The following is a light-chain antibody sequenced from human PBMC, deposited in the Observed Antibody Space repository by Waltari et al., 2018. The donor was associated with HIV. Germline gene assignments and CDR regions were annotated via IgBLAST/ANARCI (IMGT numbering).Light chain of an antibody. J-gene: IGLJ3*02. CDR3: QSADSSGTWV. CDR2: KDT. CDR1: ALHKTT. V-gene: IGLV3-25*03. Sequence: SYELTQPPSVSASPGQTDRITCHGDALHKTTAHWYHQKPGQAPVLVIYKDTERPSGIPERFSGSSSGTTVTLTISGVQAEDEADYYCQSADSSGTWVFGGGTKLTVL.